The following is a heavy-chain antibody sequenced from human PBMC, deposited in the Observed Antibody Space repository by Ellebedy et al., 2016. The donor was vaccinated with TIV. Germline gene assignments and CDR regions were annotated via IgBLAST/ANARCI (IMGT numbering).Heavy chain of an antibody. CDR3: ARESTYDGGYSYALIDY. CDR2: NYYSGST. D-gene: IGHD5-18*01. CDR1: GGSISSGEYY. J-gene: IGHJ4*02. Sequence: SETLSLTXTVSGGSISSGEYYWSWIRQPPGKGLEWIGYNYYSGSTYYNPSLKSRVTISVDTSKNQFSLKLSSVTAADTAVYYCARESTYDGGYSYALIDYWGQGTLVTVSS. V-gene: IGHV4-30-4*01.